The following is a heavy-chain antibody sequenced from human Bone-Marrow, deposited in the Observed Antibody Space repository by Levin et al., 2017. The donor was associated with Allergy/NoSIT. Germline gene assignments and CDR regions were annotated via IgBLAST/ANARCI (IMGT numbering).Heavy chain of an antibody. V-gene: IGHV3-21*01. D-gene: IGHD6-13*01. CDR1: GFTFSSYS. CDR2: ISSSSSYI. J-gene: IGHJ4*02. CDR3: ARVPIAAAGTCYDY. Sequence: GGSLRLSCAASGFTFSSYSMNWVRQAPGKGLEWVSSISSSSSYIYYADSVKGRFTISRDNAKNSLYLQMNSLRAEDTAVYYCARVPIAAAGTCYDYWGQGTLVTVSS.